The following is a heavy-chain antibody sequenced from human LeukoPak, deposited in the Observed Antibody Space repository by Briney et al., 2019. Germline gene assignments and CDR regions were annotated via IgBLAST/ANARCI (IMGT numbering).Heavy chain of an antibody. V-gene: IGHV3-11*01. Sequence: GGSLRLSCAASGFTFSDYYMSWIRQAPGKGLEWVSYISSSGSTIYYADSVKGRFTISRDNAKNSLYLQMNSLRAEDTAVYYCAREWEHGDYAGPFDYWGQGTLVTVSS. D-gene: IGHD4-17*01. J-gene: IGHJ4*02. CDR3: AREWEHGDYAGPFDY. CDR2: ISSSGSTI. CDR1: GFTFSDYY.